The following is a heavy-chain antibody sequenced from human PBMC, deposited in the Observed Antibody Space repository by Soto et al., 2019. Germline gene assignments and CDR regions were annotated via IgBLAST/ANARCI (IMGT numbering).Heavy chain of an antibody. CDR1: GFTFGDYA. V-gene: IGHV3-49*04. Sequence: GGSLRLSXTASGFTFGDYAMSWVRQAPGKGLEWVGFIRSKAYSGTTEYAASVKGRFTISRDDSKSIAYLQMNSLKTEDTAAYYCTRDRHYVWGSYRHYYYYGMDVWGQGTTVTVSS. D-gene: IGHD3-16*02. CDR3: TRDRHYVWGSYRHYYYYGMDV. CDR2: IRSKAYSGTT. J-gene: IGHJ6*02.